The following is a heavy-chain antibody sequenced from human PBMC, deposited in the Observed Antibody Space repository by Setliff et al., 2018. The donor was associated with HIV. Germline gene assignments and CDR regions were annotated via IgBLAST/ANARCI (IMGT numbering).Heavy chain of an antibody. V-gene: IGHV4-34*01. CDR2: INHSGST. J-gene: IGHJ6*02. D-gene: IGHD2-2*01. Sequence: PSETLSLTCAVYGGSFSGYYWSWIRQPPGKGLEWIGEINHSGSTNYNPSLKSRLTISVDTSKNQFSLKLSSVTAADTAMYYCARGRVVVDNYYYYGIDVWGQGTTVTVSS. CDR1: GGSFSGYY. CDR3: ARGRVVVDNYYYYGIDV.